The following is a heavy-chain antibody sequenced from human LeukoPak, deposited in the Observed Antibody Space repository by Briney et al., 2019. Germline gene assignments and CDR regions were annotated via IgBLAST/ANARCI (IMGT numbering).Heavy chain of an antibody. CDR3: ARAMVRGVYYYYMDV. D-gene: IGHD3-10*01. V-gene: IGHV3-7*01. Sequence: GGSLRLSCAASGFTFSSYWMSWVRQAPGKVLEWVANIKQDGSEKYYVDSVKGRFTISRDNAKNSLYLQMNSLRAEDTAVYYCARAMVRGVYYYYMDVWGKGTTVTISS. CDR2: IKQDGSEK. CDR1: GFTFSSYW. J-gene: IGHJ6*03.